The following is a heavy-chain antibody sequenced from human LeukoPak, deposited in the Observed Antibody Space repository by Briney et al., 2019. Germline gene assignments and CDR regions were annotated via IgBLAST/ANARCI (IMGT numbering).Heavy chain of an antibody. J-gene: IGHJ4*02. CDR3: ARYCSSTSCSEVDY. CDR1: GFTFSSYS. CDR2: ISSSYI. Sequence: PGGSLRLSCAASGFTFSSYSMNWVRQAPGKGLEWVSSISSSYIYYADSVKGRFTISRDNAKNSLYLQMNSLRAEDTAVYYCARYCSSTSCSEVDYWGQGTLVTVSS. D-gene: IGHD2-2*01. V-gene: IGHV3-21*01.